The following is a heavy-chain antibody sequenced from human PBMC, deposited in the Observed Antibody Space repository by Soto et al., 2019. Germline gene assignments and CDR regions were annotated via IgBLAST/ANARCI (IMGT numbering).Heavy chain of an antibody. CDR2: IYYSGST. D-gene: IGHD3-9*01. J-gene: IGHJ6*02. CDR1: GGSISSYY. Sequence: SETLSLTCTVSGGSISSYYWSWIRQPPGKGLEWIGYIYYSGSTNYNPSLKSRVTISVDTSKNQFSLKLSSVTAADTAVYYCARDPRVYDILTGYYNYGMDVWGQGTTVTVSS. V-gene: IGHV4-59*12. CDR3: ARDPRVYDILTGYYNYGMDV.